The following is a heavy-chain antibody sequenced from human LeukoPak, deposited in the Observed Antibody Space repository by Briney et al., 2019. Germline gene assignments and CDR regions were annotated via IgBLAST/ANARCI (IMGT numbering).Heavy chain of an antibody. D-gene: IGHD3-22*01. Sequence: SVKVSCKASGGTFSSYAISWVRQAPGQGLEWMGRIIPILGIANYAQKFQGRVTITADKSTSTAYMELSSLRSEDTAVYYCASTYYYDSSGYCVFAYWGQGTLVTVSS. CDR3: ASTYYYDSSGYCVFAY. CDR2: IIPILGIA. J-gene: IGHJ4*02. CDR1: GGTFSSYA. V-gene: IGHV1-69*04.